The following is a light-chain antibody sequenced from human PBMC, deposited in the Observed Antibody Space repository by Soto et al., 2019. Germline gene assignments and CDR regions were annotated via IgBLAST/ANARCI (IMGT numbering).Light chain of an antibody. CDR1: QSVRDNY. CDR2: DTS. J-gene: IGKJ3*01. CDR3: QQYATSPRIT. V-gene: IGKV3-20*01. Sequence: EIVLTQSPGTVSLSPGERATLSCRASQSVRDNYLAWYQQKPGQAPSLLIFDTSRRATGIPDRFTGSGSGTDFALTISRVEPQDIAVYYCQQYATSPRITFGPGTKVDIK.